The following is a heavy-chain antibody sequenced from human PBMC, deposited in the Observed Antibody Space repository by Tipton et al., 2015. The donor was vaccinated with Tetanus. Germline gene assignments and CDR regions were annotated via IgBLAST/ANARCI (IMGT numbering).Heavy chain of an antibody. Sequence: MQLVQSGAEVRKPGESLKISCMGSGYSFSTYWIGWERQMTGKGLEWIGIIYPGDPDTRYSPSSQCQVSFSADKSINTPFLHWSSLKAPDTAMYYCARLYPSPTGNGFFDYWGQGTLVTVSS. V-gene: IGHV5-51*01. J-gene: IGHJ4*02. CDR3: ARLYPSPTGNGFFDY. D-gene: IGHD2-8*01. CDR2: IYPGDPDT. CDR1: GYSFSTYW.